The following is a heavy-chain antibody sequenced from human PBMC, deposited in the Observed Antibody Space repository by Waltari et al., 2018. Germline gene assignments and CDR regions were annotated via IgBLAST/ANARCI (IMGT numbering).Heavy chain of an antibody. D-gene: IGHD3-3*01. CDR3: ARGDFRLSYYYMDV. V-gene: IGHV1-2*02. Sequence: HWVRQAPGQGLEWMGWISPNSGDTNYAQKFQGRVTMTRDTSTTTAYMELSRLTSDDTAVFYCARGDFRLSYYYMDVWGKGTTVTVSS. J-gene: IGHJ6*03. CDR2: ISPNSGDT.